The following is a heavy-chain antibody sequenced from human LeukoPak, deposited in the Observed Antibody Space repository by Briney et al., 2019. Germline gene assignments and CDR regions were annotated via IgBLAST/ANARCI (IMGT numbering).Heavy chain of an antibody. CDR2: ISYIGST. V-gene: IGHV4-59*11. Sequence: SETLSLTCAVSTDSFISHYWAWIRQPPPKGLEWIGYISYIGSTNYNPSLKSRVTISIETSKNQFSLKLSSVTAADTAVYYCARDVVTVTKGFDIWGQGTMVSVSS. D-gene: IGHD4-17*01. CDR3: ARDVVTVTKGFDI. J-gene: IGHJ3*02. CDR1: TDSFISHY.